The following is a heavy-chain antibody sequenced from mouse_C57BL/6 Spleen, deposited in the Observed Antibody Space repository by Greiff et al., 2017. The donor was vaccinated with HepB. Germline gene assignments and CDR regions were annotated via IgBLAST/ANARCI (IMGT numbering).Heavy chain of an antibody. CDR1: GFTFSSYA. J-gene: IGHJ4*01. CDR2: ISDGGSYT. CDR3: AREVYYDYDGYAMDY. Sequence: EVKVVESGGGLVKPGGSLKLSCAASGFTFSSYAMSWVRQTPEKRLEWVATISDGGSYTYYPDNVKGRFTISRDNAKNNLYLQMSHLKSEDTAMYYCAREVYYDYDGYAMDYWGQGTSVTVSS. V-gene: IGHV5-4*01. D-gene: IGHD2-4*01.